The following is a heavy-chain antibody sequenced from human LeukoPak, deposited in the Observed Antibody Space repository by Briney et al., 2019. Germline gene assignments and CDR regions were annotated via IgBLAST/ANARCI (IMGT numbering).Heavy chain of an antibody. D-gene: IGHD2-2*01. V-gene: IGHV1-69*01. Sequence: GSSVKISCKASGGTFSSDAISWVRQGPGQGLEWMGGIIPISGTANYAQKFQGRVTITADESTSTAYMELSSLRSEDTAVYYCARDIGCSSTSCPPSYYYGMDVWGKGTTVTVSS. CDR2: IIPISGTA. J-gene: IGHJ6*04. CDR3: ARDIGCSSTSCPPSYYYGMDV. CDR1: GGTFSSDA.